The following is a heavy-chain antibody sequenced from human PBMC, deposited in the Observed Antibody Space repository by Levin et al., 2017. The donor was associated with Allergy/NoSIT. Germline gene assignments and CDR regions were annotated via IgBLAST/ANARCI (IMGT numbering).Heavy chain of an antibody. CDR3: AKDMRALRIYYGMDV. Sequence: GGSLRLSCAASGFTFDDYAMHWVRQAPGKGLEWVSGISWNSGSIGYADSVKGRFTISRDNAKNSLYLQMNSLRAEDTALYYCAKDMRALRIYYGMDVWGQGTTVTVSS. J-gene: IGHJ6*02. CDR1: GFTFDDYA. CDR2: ISWNSGSI. D-gene: IGHD4/OR15-4a*01. V-gene: IGHV3-9*01.